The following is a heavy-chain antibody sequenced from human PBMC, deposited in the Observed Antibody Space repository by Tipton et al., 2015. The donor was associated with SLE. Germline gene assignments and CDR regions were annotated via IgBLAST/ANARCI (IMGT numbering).Heavy chain of an antibody. CDR3: ARDGGPIPFDY. Sequence: SLRLSCAASGFTFSSYSMNWVRQAPGKGLEWVSSISSSSRYIYYADSVKGRFTISRDNAKNSLYLQMNSLRAEDTAVYYCARDGGPIPFDYWGQGTLVTVSS. D-gene: IGHD4-23*01. CDR2: ISSSSRYI. V-gene: IGHV3-21*03. CDR1: GFTFSSYS. J-gene: IGHJ4*02.